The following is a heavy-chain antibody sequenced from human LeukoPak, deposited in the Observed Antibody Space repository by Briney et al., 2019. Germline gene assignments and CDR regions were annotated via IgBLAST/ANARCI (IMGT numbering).Heavy chain of an antibody. J-gene: IGHJ4*02. CDR1: GFTFSSYG. V-gene: IGHV3-30*18. Sequence: GGSLRLSCAASGFTFSSYGMHWVRQAPGKGLEWVAVISYVRSNKYYADSVKGRFTISRDNSMNTLYLQMNSLRDEDTAVYYCAQAWRWLQLNYWGQGTLVSVST. CDR3: AQAWRWLQLNY. CDR2: ISYVRSNK. D-gene: IGHD5-24*01.